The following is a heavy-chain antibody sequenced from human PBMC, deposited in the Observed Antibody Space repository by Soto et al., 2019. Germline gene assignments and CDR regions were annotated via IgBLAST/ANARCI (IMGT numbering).Heavy chain of an antibody. CDR2: ISAYNGNT. J-gene: IGHJ6*02. D-gene: IGHD3-10*01. CDR1: GYTFTSYG. Sequence: GASVKVSCKASGYTFTSYGFSWVRQAPGQGLEWMGWISAYNGNTNYAQKLQGRVTMTTDTSTSTAYMELRSLRSDDTAVYYCAREGRRPYYYYGMDGWGEGTTATVAS. CDR3: AREGRRPYYYYGMDG. V-gene: IGHV1-18*01.